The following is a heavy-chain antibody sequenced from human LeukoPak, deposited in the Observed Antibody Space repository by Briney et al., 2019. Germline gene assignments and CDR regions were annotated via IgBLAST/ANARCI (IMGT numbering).Heavy chain of an antibody. J-gene: IGHJ4*02. CDR3: ARERIAAAGIDY. Sequence: QPGGSLRLSCAASGFTFSGYSMNWVRQAPGKGLEGISYISSSSDIIYNADSVKGRFTISRDNAKNTLYLQMNSLRAEDTAVYYCARERIAAAGIDYWGQGTLVTVSS. CDR2: ISSSSDII. CDR1: GFTFSGYS. D-gene: IGHD6-13*01. V-gene: IGHV3-48*01.